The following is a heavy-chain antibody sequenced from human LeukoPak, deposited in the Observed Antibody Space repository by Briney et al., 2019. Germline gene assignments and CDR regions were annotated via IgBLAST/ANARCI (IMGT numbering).Heavy chain of an antibody. CDR3: ARDRGHGSDY. J-gene: IGHJ4*02. CDR2: IYSGGTT. D-gene: IGHD2-15*01. V-gene: IGHV3-53*01. CDR1: GFTFSNNY. Sequence: PGGSLRLSCAASGFTFSNNYMSWSRQAPGKGLEWVSVIYSGGTTYYADSVRGRFTISRDNTKNTLYLQMNSLRAEDTAVYYCARDRGHGSDYWGQGTLVTVSS.